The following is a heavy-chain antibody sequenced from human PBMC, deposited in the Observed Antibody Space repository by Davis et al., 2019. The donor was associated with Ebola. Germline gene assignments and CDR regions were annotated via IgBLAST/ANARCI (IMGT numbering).Heavy chain of an antibody. Sequence: SQTPSLTCAVYGGSFSGYYWSWTRQPPGKGLEWIGEINHSGSTNYNPSLKSRVTMSVDTSKNQFSLKLSSVTAADTAVYYCARDLGGGGLTLDAFDIWGQGTMVTVSS. CDR1: GGSFSGYY. J-gene: IGHJ3*02. CDR2: INHSGST. D-gene: IGHD3-16*01. CDR3: ARDLGGGGLTLDAFDI. V-gene: IGHV4-34*01.